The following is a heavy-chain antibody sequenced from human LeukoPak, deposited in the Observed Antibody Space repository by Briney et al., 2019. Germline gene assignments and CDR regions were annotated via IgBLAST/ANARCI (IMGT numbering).Heavy chain of an antibody. CDR3: AKDPEASSWSFLDY. CDR1: GFTFSSYG. V-gene: IGHV3-30*02. Sequence: LPGGSLRLSCAASGFTFSSYGIHWVRQAPGMGLEWVAFIRYDGSIKYYADSVKGRFTISRDNSQNTLYLQMNSLRAEDTAVYYCAKDPEASSWSFLDYWGQGTLATVSS. D-gene: IGHD6-13*01. J-gene: IGHJ4*02. CDR2: IRYDGSIK.